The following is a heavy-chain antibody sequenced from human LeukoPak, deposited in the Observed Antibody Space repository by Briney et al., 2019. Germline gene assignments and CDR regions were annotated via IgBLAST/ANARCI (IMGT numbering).Heavy chain of an antibody. CDR1: GFTFSSYD. CDR3: AKLVEAVAGKDY. CDR2: ISYDGSNK. J-gene: IGHJ4*02. D-gene: IGHD6-19*01. V-gene: IGHV3-30*18. Sequence: QPGRSLRLSCAASGFTFSSYDMHWVRQAPGKGLEWVAVISYDGSNKYYADSVKGRFTISRDNSKNTLYLQMNSLRAEDTAVYYCAKLVEAVAGKDYWGQGTLVTVSS.